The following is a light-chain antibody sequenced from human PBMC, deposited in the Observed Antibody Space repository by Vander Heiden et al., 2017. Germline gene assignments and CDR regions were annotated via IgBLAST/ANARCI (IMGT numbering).Light chain of an antibody. V-gene: IGKV1-12*01. J-gene: IGKJ1*01. CDR1: QDIASW. CDR2: VAS. Sequence: DIQMTQSPSTVSASVGDRATVTKSFNSQDIASWLAWYQQKPGKAPKLLIYVASSLQSGVPSRFSGSGSGTEFTLTISSLQSEDFATYYCQQARSFPWTFGRGTKVDI. CDR3: QQARSFPWT.